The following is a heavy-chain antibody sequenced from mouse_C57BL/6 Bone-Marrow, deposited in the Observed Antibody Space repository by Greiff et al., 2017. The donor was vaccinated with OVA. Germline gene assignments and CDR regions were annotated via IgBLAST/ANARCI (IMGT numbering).Heavy chain of an antibody. CDR3: AREDYGSRRGPWFAY. CDR1: GYTFTDHT. D-gene: IGHD1-1*01. V-gene: IGHV1-78*01. J-gene: IGHJ3*01. Sequence: QVQLQQSDAELVKPGASVKISCKVSGYTFTDHTIHWMKQRPEQGLEWIGYIYPRDGSTKYNEKFKGKATLTADKSSSTAYMQLNSLTSEDSAVYFCAREDYGSRRGPWFAYWGQGTLVTVSA. CDR2: IYPRDGST.